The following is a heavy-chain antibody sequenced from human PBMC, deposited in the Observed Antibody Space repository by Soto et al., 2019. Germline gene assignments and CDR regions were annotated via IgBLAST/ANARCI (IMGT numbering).Heavy chain of an antibody. Sequence: QVHLVESGGGVXQPGXXLRLSCAASGFTFSTTGMHWVRQAPGKGLEWVAMISHDGGDKHYTDSVKGRFTISRDTSKNTLYLQMNSLRPEDTAMYHCAKDLYGAGWYNYFDPWGQGTLVTVSS. CDR1: GFTFSTTG. CDR2: ISHDGGDK. D-gene: IGHD6-19*01. V-gene: IGHV3-30*18. J-gene: IGHJ5*02. CDR3: AKDLYGAGWYNYFDP.